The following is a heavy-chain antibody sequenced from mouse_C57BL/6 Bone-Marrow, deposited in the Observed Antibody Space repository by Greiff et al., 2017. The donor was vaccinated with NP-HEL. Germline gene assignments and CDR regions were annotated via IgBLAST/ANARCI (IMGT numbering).Heavy chain of an antibody. CDR1: GYTFTSYW. Sequence: QVQLQQPGAELVKPGASVKLSCKASGYTFTSYWMQWVKQRPGQGLEWIGEIDPSDSYTNYNQKFKGKATLTVDTSSSTAYMQLSSLTSEDSAVYYCAREGYDKGDAMDYWGQGTSVTVSS. D-gene: IGHD2-3*01. V-gene: IGHV1-50*01. CDR3: AREGYDKGDAMDY. CDR2: IDPSDSYT. J-gene: IGHJ4*01.